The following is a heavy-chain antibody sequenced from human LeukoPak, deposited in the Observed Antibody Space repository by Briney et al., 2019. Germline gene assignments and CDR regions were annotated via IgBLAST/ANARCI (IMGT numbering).Heavy chain of an antibody. Sequence: PSETLSLTCAVYGGSFSGYYWSWIRQPPGKGLEWIREINHSGSTNYNPSLKSRVTISVDTSKNQFSLKLSSVTAADTAVYYCARKYSGYDPHDYWGQGTLDTVSS. CDR1: GGSFSGYY. J-gene: IGHJ4*02. CDR2: INHSGST. V-gene: IGHV4-34*01. D-gene: IGHD5-12*01. CDR3: ARKYSGYDPHDY.